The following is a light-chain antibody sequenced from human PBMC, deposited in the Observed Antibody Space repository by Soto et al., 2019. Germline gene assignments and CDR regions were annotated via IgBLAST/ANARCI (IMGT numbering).Light chain of an antibody. CDR1: SSNIGAGYD. J-gene: IGLJ1*01. V-gene: IGLV1-40*01. CDR2: GST. Sequence: QSVLTQPPSASGTPGQSVTISCTGSSSNIGAGYDAHWFQQVPGTAPKLLIYGSTNRPSGVPDRFSGSKSGTSASLAITGLQAEDEADYYCQSYDSSLGGNYVFGTGTKVTVL. CDR3: QSYDSSLGGNYV.